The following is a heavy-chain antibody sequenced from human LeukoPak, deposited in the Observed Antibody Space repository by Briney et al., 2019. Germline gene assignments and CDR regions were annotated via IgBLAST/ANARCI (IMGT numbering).Heavy chain of an antibody. V-gene: IGHV3-66*01. D-gene: IGHD3-10*01. CDR3: ARVVGELQLNWFDP. J-gene: IGHJ5*02. Sequence: GGSLRLSCAASGFTVSSNYMSWVRPAPGKGLACVSVIYSGGSTYYADSVKGRFTISRDNSKNTLYLQMNSLRAEDTAVYYCARVVGELQLNWFDPWGQGTLVTVSS. CDR1: GFTVSSNY. CDR2: IYSGGST.